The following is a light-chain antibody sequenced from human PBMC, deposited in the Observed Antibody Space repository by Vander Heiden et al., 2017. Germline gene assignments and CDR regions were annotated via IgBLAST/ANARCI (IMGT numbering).Light chain of an antibody. Sequence: EIVLTHSPGTLSLSPGERATLSCRASQSVSSSCLAWYQQKPGQAPRLLIYGASTRATGIPDRFSGSGSGTDFTLTISRLEPEDFAVYFCQQYGGSPYTFGQGTKLEIK. CDR1: QSVSSSC. CDR2: GAS. V-gene: IGKV3-20*01. J-gene: IGKJ2*01. CDR3: QQYGGSPYT.